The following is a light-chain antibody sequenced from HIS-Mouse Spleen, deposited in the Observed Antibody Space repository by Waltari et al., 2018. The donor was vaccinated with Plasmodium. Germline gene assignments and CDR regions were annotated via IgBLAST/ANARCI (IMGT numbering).Light chain of an antibody. CDR1: QGIRND. Sequence: AIQMTQSPSSLSPSVRDRVPITCRASQGIRNDLGWYQQKPGKAPKLLIYAASSLQSGVPSRFSGSGSGTDFTLTISSLQPEDFATYYCLQDYNYPYTFGQGTKLEIK. CDR2: AAS. V-gene: IGKV1-6*01. CDR3: LQDYNYPYT. J-gene: IGKJ2*01.